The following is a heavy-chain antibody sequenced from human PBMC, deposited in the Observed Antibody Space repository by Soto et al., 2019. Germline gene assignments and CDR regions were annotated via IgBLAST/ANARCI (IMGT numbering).Heavy chain of an antibody. CDR2: IKQDGSEK. V-gene: IGHV3-7*05. CDR3: ARDVDTAMVTRFDY. Sequence: GGSLRLSCAASGFTFSSYWMSWVRQAPGKGLEWVANIKQDGSEKYYVDPVKGRFTISRDNAKNSLYLQMNSLRAEDTAVYYCARDVDTAMVTRFDYWGQGTLVTVSS. D-gene: IGHD5-18*01. CDR1: GFTFSSYW. J-gene: IGHJ4*02.